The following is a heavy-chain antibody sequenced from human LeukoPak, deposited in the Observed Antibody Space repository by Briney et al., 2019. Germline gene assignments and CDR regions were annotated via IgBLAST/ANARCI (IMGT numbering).Heavy chain of an antibody. CDR2: ISSSGSTI. Sequence: GGSLRLSCAASGFTFSSYEMNWVRQAPGQGLEWVSYISSSGSTIYYADSVKGRFTISRDNAKNSLYLQMNSLRAEDTAVYYCARQAVAILWGNWFDPWGQGTLVTVSS. CDR1: GFTFSSYE. V-gene: IGHV3-48*03. D-gene: IGHD6-19*01. CDR3: ARQAVAILWGNWFDP. J-gene: IGHJ5*02.